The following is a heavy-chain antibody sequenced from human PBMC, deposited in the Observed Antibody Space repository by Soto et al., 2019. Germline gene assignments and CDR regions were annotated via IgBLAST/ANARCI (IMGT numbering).Heavy chain of an antibody. D-gene: IGHD5-18*01. CDR3: AIGHSYGQVDS. V-gene: IGHV1-69*01. CDR1: GGTFSNYA. Sequence: QVQLVQSGAEVKNPGSSVKVSCKAPGGTFSNYAVSWVRQAPGQGLEWMGGIIPLLYTPSYARKFEDRVTIIADESTSTAYMELAGMRSDDTAVYYCAIGHSYGQVDSWGQGTLVTVSS. J-gene: IGHJ4*02. CDR2: IIPLLYTP.